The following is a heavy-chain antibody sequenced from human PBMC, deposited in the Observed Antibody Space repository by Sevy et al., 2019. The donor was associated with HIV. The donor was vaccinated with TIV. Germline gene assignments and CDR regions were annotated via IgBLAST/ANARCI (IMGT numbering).Heavy chain of an antibody. J-gene: IGHJ4*02. CDR1: GFTFSNAW. Sequence: GGSLRLSCAASGFTFSNAWMSWVRQAPGKGLEWVGRIKSQTEGGTTDYAAPVKGRFTISRDESKDTLYLQMNTLKTEDTAVYYCTYYYDSSGYPGFDYWGQRTLVTVSS. D-gene: IGHD3-22*01. CDR2: IKSQTEGGTT. V-gene: IGHV3-15*01. CDR3: TYYYDSSGYPGFDY.